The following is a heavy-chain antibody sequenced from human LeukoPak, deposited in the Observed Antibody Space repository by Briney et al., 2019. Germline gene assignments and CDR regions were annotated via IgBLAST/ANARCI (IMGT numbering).Heavy chain of an antibody. V-gene: IGHV3-48*01. J-gene: IGHJ4*02. D-gene: IGHD5-18*01. Sequence: GGSLRLSCAASGFTFSSYSMNWVRQAPGKGLEWVSYISSSSSTIYYADSVKGRFTISRDNAKNSLYLQMNSLRAEDTAVYCCAREGYSYVTDYWGQGTLVTVSS. CDR2: ISSSSSTI. CDR1: GFTFSSYS. CDR3: AREGYSYVTDY.